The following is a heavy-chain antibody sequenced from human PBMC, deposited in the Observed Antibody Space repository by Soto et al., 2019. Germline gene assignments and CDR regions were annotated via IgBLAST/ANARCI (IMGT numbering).Heavy chain of an antibody. CDR2: IYSNGDT. Sequence: PSETLSLTCSVSSDSMNSGGYYWSWIRQHPGKGLEWIGYIYSNGDTYYNPSLKSRVTISEDTSKNQISLNLTSVTAADTAVYYCARRGGSTSGYSYYAMDVWGQGTRVTV. CDR1: SDSMNSGGYY. CDR3: ARRGGSTSGYSYYAMDV. V-gene: IGHV4-31*03. J-gene: IGHJ6*02. D-gene: IGHD6-6*01.